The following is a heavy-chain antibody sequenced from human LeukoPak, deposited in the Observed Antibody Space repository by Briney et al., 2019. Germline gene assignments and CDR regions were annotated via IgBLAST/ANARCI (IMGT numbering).Heavy chain of an antibody. D-gene: IGHD1-26*01. CDR1: GFTFSSYE. J-gene: IGHJ5*02. V-gene: IGHV3-48*03. CDR2: ISSSGGTI. Sequence: GGSLRLSCAASGFTFSSYEMNWVRQAPGKGLEWVSYISSSGGTIYYADSVKGRFTISRDNAKNSLYLQMNSLRAEDTAVYYCARKGLRIAGFDPWGQGTLVTVSS. CDR3: ARKGLRIAGFDP.